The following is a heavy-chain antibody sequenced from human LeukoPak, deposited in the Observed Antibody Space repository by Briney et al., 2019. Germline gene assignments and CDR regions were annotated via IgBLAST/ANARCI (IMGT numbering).Heavy chain of an antibody. J-gene: IGHJ5*02. D-gene: IGHD3-10*01. CDR2: VYYSGST. V-gene: IGHV4-59*08. Sequence: SETLSLTCTVSGGSISSYYWSWIRQPPGKGLDWIGYVYYSGSTNFNPSLKSRVTISVDTSKNQFSLKLSSVTAADTAVYYCARQVDYGSGSYYWFDPWGQGTLVTVSS. CDR3: ARQVDYGSGSYYWFDP. CDR1: GGSISSYY.